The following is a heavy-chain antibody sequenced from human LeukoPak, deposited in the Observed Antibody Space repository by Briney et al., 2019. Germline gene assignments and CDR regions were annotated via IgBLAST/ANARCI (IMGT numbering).Heavy chain of an antibody. V-gene: IGHV3-64*01. Sequence: GGSLRLSCAASGFTFSSYAMHWVRQAPGKGLEYVSAISSNGGSTYYANSVKGRFTISRDNSKNTLYLQVGSLRAEDMAVYYCARGAVIVVVNYYVDYWGQGTLVTVSS. CDR3: ARGAVIVVVNYYVDY. J-gene: IGHJ4*02. CDR2: ISSNGGST. CDR1: GFTFSSYA. D-gene: IGHD3-22*01.